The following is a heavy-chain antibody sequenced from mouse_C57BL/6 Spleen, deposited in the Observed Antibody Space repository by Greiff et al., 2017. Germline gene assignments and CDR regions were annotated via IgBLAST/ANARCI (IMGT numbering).Heavy chain of an antibody. CDR3: AYSNYEAMDY. Sequence: QVQLKESGAELARPGASVKLSCKASGYTFTSYGISWVKQRTGQGLEWIGEIYPRSGNTYYNEKFKGKATLTADKSSSTAYMELRSLTSEDSAVYFCAYSNYEAMDYWGQGTSVTVSS. D-gene: IGHD2-5*01. CDR1: GYTFTSYG. V-gene: IGHV1-81*01. J-gene: IGHJ4*01. CDR2: IYPRSGNT.